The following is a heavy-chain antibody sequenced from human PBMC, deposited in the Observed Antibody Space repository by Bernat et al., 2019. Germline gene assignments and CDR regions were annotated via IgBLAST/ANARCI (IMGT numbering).Heavy chain of an antibody. V-gene: IGHV4-38-2*01. Sequence: VHLKESGPGLGKLSEPLSPTSPSSGSSIASGTSWGWIRQPPGKGLEWIGSIYLSGSTYYNPSLKSRVTMSVDTSKNQFSLKLSSVTAADTAVYYCERVDTAMVGGFDPWGQGTLVTVSS. J-gene: IGHJ5*02. CDR3: ERVDTAMVGGFDP. D-gene: IGHD5-18*01. CDR2: IYLSGST. CDR1: GSSIASGTS.